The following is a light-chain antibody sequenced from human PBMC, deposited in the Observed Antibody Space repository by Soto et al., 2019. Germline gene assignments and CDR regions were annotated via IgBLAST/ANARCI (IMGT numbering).Light chain of an antibody. J-gene: IGLJ2*01. CDR1: SSDVGDYHS. CDR3: SSYAGRTNVV. CDR2: EVT. Sequence: QSALAQPPSASGSPGQSVTISCTGTSSDVGDYHSVSWYQQHPGKAHKLMIYEVTKRPSGVPDRFSGSKSGNTASLTVSGLQAEDEADYYCSSYAGRTNVVFGGGTQLTVL. V-gene: IGLV2-8*01.